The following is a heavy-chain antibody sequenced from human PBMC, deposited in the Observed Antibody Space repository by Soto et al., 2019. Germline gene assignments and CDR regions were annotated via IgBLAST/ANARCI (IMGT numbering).Heavy chain of an antibody. J-gene: IGHJ5*02. Sequence: QVQLQESGPGLVKPSGTLSLTCAVSSGSISSSNWWSWVRQPPGKGREWIGEIYHSGSTNYNPSLKSRVTISLDKSRNQSSLKLSSVTAADTAVYYCARDPGYRFDPWGQGTLVTVSS. CDR1: SGSISSSNW. D-gene: IGHD6-13*01. CDR2: IYHSGST. CDR3: ARDPGYRFDP. V-gene: IGHV4-4*02.